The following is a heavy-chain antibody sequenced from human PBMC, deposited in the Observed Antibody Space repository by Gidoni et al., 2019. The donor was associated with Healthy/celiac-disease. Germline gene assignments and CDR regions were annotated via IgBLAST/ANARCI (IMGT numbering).Heavy chain of an antibody. D-gene: IGHD6-13*01. Sequence: EVQLVESGGGLVKPGGSLRLSCAASGFTFSSYSMNWVRQAPGKGLEWVSSISSSSSYIYYADSVKGRFTISRDNAKNSLYLQMNSLRAEDTAVYYCARDGGLFGAAGYEVWGQGTLVTVSS. CDR2: ISSSSSYI. CDR1: GFTFSSYS. CDR3: ARDGGLFGAAGYEV. V-gene: IGHV3-21*01. J-gene: IGHJ4*02.